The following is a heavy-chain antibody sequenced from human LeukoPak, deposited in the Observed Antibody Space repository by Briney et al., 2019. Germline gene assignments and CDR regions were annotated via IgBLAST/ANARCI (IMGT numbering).Heavy chain of an antibody. V-gene: IGHV3-23*01. CDR2: ISGSGGST. J-gene: IGHJ5*02. D-gene: IGHD2-15*01. Sequence: GGSLRLSCAASGFTFSDYWMQWVRQAPGKGLEWVSAISGSGGSTYYADSVKGRFTISRDNPKNTLYLQMNSLRAGDTAVYYCAKRMTRVPTPGFDPWGQGTLVTVSS. CDR1: GFTFSDYW. CDR3: AKRMTRVPTPGFDP.